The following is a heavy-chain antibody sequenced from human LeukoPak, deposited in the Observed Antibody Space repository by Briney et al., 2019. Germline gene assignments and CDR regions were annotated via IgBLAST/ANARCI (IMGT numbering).Heavy chain of an antibody. CDR2: INPSGGST. CDR3: ARATLSDYYFSY. V-gene: IGHV1-46*01. Sequence: GASVKVSCKASGYTFTSYYMHWVRQAPGQGLEWMGIINPSGGSTSYAQKFQGRVTMTRDTSTNTVYMELSSLRSEDTAVYFCARATLSDYYFSYWGQGTLVTVSS. CDR1: GYTFTSYY. J-gene: IGHJ4*02.